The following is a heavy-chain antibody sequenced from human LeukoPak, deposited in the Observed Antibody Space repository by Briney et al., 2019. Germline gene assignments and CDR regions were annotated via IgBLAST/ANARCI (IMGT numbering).Heavy chain of an antibody. J-gene: IGHJ5*02. D-gene: IGHD4-17*01. Sequence: ASVKVSCKASGYTFTGYYMHWVRQAPGQGFEWMGWINPNSGGTNYAQKFQGRVTMTRDTSISTAYMELSRLRSDDTAVYYCARPPSDYGDYISGWFDPWGQGTLVTVSS. CDR3: ARPPSDYGDYISGWFDP. V-gene: IGHV1-2*02. CDR2: INPNSGGT. CDR1: GYTFTGYY.